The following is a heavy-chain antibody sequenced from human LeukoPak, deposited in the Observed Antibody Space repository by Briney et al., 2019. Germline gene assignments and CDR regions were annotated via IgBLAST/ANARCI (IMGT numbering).Heavy chain of an antibody. CDR2: INPNSGGT. Sequence: ASVKVSCKASGYTFTAYYMHWVRQAPGQGLEWMGWINPNSGGTSSAQKFQGRVTMTRDTSISAAYMELSRLTSDDTAVYYRARDLGYCSGGSCFFDNWGQGTLVTVSS. CDR1: GYTFTAYY. CDR3: ARDLGYCSGGSCFFDN. D-gene: IGHD2-15*01. V-gene: IGHV1-2*02. J-gene: IGHJ4*02.